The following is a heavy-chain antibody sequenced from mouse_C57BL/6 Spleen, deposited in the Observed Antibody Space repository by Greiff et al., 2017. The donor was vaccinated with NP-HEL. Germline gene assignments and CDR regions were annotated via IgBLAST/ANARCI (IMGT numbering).Heavy chain of an antibody. CDR2: IDPETGGT. Sequence: VQLQQSGAELVRPGASVTLSCKASGYTFTDYEMHWVKQTPVHGLEWIGAIDPETGGTAYNQKFKGKAILTADKSSSTAYMELRSLTSEDSAVYYCTRRSKIYYGNLGAMDYWGQGTSVTVSS. D-gene: IGHD2-1*01. V-gene: IGHV1-15*01. CDR1: GYTFTDYE. J-gene: IGHJ4*01. CDR3: TRRSKIYYGNLGAMDY.